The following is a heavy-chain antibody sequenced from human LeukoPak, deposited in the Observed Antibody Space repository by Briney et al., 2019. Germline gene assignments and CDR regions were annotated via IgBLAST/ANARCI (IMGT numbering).Heavy chain of an antibody. CDR1: GFTFSSYW. J-gene: IGHJ3*02. D-gene: IGHD6-13*01. V-gene: IGHV3-9*01. CDR2: ISWNSGSI. Sequence: GGSLRLSCAASGFTFSSYWMHWVRQAPGKGLVWVSGISWNSGSIGYADSVKGRFTISRDNAKNSLYLQMNSLRAEDTALYYCAKGFRSSSSWYGGAFDIWGQGTMVTVSS. CDR3: AKGFRSSSSWYGGAFDI.